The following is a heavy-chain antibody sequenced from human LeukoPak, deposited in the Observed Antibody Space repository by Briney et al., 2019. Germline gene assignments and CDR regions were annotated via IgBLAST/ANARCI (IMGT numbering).Heavy chain of an antibody. J-gene: IGHJ6*03. CDR1: GGSISSYY. CDR3: ARGGSGYDYYYYMDV. Sequence: PSETLSLTCTVSGGSISSYYWSWIRQPAGKGLEWIGRIYTSGSTNYNPSLKSRVTMSVDTSKNQFSLKLSSVTAADTAVYYCARGGSGYDYYYYMDVWGKGTTVTVSS. D-gene: IGHD2-15*01. CDR2: IYTSGST. V-gene: IGHV4-4*07.